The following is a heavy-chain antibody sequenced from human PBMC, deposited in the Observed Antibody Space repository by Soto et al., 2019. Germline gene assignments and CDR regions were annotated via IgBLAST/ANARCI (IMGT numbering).Heavy chain of an antibody. V-gene: IGHV4-39*01. D-gene: IGHD1-26*01. CDR3: ASLVGALSLFGMDV. J-gene: IGHJ6*02. CDR1: GGSISSSSYY. CDR2: IYYSGST. Sequence: QLQLQESGPGLVKPSETLSLTCTVSGGSISSSSYYWGWIRQPPGKGLEWIGSIYYSGSTYYNPSLKSRVTISVDTSKTQFSLKLSSVTAADTAVYYCASLVGALSLFGMDVWGQGTTVTVSS.